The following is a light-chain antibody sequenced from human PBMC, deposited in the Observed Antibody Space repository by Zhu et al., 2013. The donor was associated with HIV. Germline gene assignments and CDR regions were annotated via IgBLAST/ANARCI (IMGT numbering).Light chain of an antibody. CDR1: QDISSW. J-gene: IGKJ2*01. CDR3: LHYNKISTA. CDR2: AAS. Sequence: DIQMTQSPSSLSASVGDRVTITCRASQDISSWLAWYQQTPGKAPKLLIYAASSLPSGVPSRFSGSGSGTDFTLTITSLQPDDFATYYCLHYNKISTAFGQGTKVDI. V-gene: IGKV1D-16*01.